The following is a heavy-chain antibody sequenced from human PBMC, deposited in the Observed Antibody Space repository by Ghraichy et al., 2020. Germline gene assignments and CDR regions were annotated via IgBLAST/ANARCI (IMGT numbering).Heavy chain of an antibody. V-gene: IGHV3-11*03. J-gene: IGHJ5*02. CDR2: ISSSSSYT. CDR3: ASWDLEYQRKGWFDP. D-gene: IGHD2-2*01. CDR1: GFTFSDYY. Sequence: GGSLRLSCAASGFTFSDYYMSWIRQAPGKGLEWVSYISSSSSYTNYADSVKGRFTISRDNAKNSLYLQMNSLRAEDTAVYYCASWDLEYQRKGWFDPWGQGTLVTVSS.